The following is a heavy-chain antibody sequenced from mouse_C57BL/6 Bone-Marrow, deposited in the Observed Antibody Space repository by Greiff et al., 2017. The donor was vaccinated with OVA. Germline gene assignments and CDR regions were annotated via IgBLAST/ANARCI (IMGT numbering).Heavy chain of an antibody. Sequence: QVQLQQSGAELARPGASVKLSCKASGYTFTSYGISWVKQRTGQGLEWIGEIYPRSGNTYYNEKFKGKATLTADKSSSTAYMELRSLTSEDSAGYFCATYFFGRGAWFGYWGQGTLVTVSA. CDR1: GYTFTSYG. V-gene: IGHV1-81*01. D-gene: IGHD3-1*01. CDR2: IYPRSGNT. J-gene: IGHJ3*01. CDR3: ATYFFGRGAWFGY.